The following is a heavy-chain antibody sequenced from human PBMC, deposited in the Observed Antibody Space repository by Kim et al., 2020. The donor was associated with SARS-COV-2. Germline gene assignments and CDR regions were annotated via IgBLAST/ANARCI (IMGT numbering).Heavy chain of an antibody. Sequence: SETLSLTCSVSGGSIGSYFWSWIRQTPDMRLEWIACLHYIGTSSYNPSLESRITISLDTSKNLFFLQLRSVTAADTAIYYCARHLSTSGTFYNLGSWGQGDRVTVSS. J-gene: IGHJ4*02. V-gene: IGHV4-59*08. CDR2: LHYIGTS. D-gene: IGHD3-10*01. CDR3: ARHLSTSGTFYNLGS. CDR1: GGSIGSYF.